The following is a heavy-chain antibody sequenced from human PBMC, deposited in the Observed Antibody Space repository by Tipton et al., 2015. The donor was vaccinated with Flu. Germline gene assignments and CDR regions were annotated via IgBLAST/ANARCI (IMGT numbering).Heavy chain of an antibody. CDR3: ARELGGGDCY. D-gene: IGHD2-21*01. J-gene: IGHJ4*02. Sequence: GSLRLSCAASGFTFSSYWMTWVRQAPGKGLEWVANINQDGSVKYYLDSVKGRFTISRDNAKNSLYLQMNSLRGDDSAVYYCARELGGGDCYWGQGTLVTVSS. CDR2: INQDGSVK. V-gene: IGHV3-7*01. CDR1: GFTFSSYW.